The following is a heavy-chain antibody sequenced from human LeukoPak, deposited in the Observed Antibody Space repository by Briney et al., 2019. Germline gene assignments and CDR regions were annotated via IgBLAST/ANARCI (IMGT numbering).Heavy chain of an antibody. CDR3: ARHGSYDNFDY. CDR2: IYYSGNT. J-gene: IGHJ4*02. V-gene: IGHV4-59*08. D-gene: IGHD5-12*01. CDR1: AGSITSSY. Sequence: SETLFLTCTVSAGSITSSYWSWIRQPPGKGLEWIGYIYYSGNTKHNPSLKSRVSISVDTSKNQFSLKLSSVTAADTAVYYCARHGSYDNFDYWGQGTLVTVSS.